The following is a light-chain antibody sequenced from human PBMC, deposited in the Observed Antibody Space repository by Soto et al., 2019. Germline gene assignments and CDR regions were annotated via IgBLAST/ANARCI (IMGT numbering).Light chain of an antibody. V-gene: IGKV1-5*03. CDR1: QSINSW. Sequence: DIQMTQSPSTLSASIGDRVTITCRASQSINSWLAWHQQKPGKAPKLLIYKASYLESGVPSRFSGSSSGTEFTLTISNLQPDDFATYYCQQYHAFPGTFGQGTRVEIK. CDR2: KAS. J-gene: IGKJ1*01. CDR3: QQYHAFPGT.